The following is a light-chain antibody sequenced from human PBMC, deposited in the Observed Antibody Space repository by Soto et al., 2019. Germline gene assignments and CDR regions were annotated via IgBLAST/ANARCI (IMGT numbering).Light chain of an antibody. CDR3: QKYNSFPLT. CDR1: RGIGNF. V-gene: IGKV1-27*01. CDR2: GAS. Sequence: NQMTQSPSSLSASVGDSVTFTCRAGRGIGNFLAWYQQRPGKVPKLLIYGASTLQSGVPSRFSGRGSVRDFTLTISSLQPEDVATYYCQKYNSFPLTFGQGTKVELK. J-gene: IGKJ1*01.